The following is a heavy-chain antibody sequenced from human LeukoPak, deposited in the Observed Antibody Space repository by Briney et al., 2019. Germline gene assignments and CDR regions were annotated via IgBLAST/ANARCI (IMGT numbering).Heavy chain of an antibody. Sequence: GRSLRPSYPPYGPTLTTHCITSVRHAPGKGLDWVANIEEDGSEKYYVDSVKGRFTISRDNTKTSLFLQMNSLRAEDTAVYYCARGDYPSDYWGQGTLVTVSS. CDR2: IEEDGSEK. V-gene: IGHV3-7*05. CDR3: ARGDYPSDY. J-gene: IGHJ4*02. CDR1: GPTLTTHC. D-gene: IGHD3-16*01.